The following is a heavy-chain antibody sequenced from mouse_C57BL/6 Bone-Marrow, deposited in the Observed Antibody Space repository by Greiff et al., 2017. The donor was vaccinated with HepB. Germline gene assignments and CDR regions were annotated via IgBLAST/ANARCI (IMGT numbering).Heavy chain of an antibody. Sequence: QVQLQQSGPELVKPGASVKISCKASGYAFSSSWMNWVKQRPGKGLEWIGRIYPGDGDTNYNGKFKGKAALTADKSSSTAYMQISSLTSEDSAVYFCARCYDGYYWYFDVWGTGTTVTVSS. CDR3: ARCYDGYYWYFDV. V-gene: IGHV1-82*01. D-gene: IGHD2-3*01. CDR2: IYPGDGDT. CDR1: GYAFSSSW. J-gene: IGHJ1*03.